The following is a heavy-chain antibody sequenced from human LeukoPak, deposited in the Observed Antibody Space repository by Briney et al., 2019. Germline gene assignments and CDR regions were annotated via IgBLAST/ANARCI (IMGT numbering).Heavy chain of an antibody. J-gene: IGHJ4*02. CDR3: ARARASGRSGFDY. CDR2: ISSSSSTL. V-gene: IGHV3-48*02. D-gene: IGHD2-15*01. Sequence: PGGSLRLSCVASGLTVSSYSMNWARQAPGKGLEWVSYISSSSSTLYYADSVKGRFTISRDNAKNSLDLQMNSLRDEDTAVYYCARARASGRSGFDYWGQGTLVTVSS. CDR1: GLTVSSYS.